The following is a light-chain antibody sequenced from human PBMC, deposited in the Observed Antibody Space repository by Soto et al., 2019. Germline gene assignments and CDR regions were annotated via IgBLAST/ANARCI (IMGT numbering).Light chain of an antibody. CDR3: SSYTGSSTLVV. CDR2: DVS. V-gene: IGLV2-14*03. Sequence: QSALTQPASVSGSPGQSITISCTGTSSDVGGYNYVSWYQRHPGKAPKLMIYDVSNRPSGVSNRFSGPKAGNTASLTISGVQAEDGGDYYCSSYTGSSTLVVFGGGTKLTVL. CDR1: SSDVGGYNY. J-gene: IGLJ2*01.